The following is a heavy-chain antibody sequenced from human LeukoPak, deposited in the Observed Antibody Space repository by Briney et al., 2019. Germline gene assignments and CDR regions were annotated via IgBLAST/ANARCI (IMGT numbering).Heavy chain of an antibody. V-gene: IGHV3-49*04. CDR1: GFTFGDYA. CDR2: IRSKAYGGTT. CDR3: TRAAVADTPQYYFDY. D-gene: IGHD6-19*01. Sequence: PGGSLRLSCTASGFTFGDYAMSWVRQAPGKGLEWVGFIRSKAYGGTTEYAASVKGRFTISRDDSKSIAYLQMNSLKTEDTAVYYCTRAAVADTPQYYFDYWGQGTLVTVSS. J-gene: IGHJ4*02.